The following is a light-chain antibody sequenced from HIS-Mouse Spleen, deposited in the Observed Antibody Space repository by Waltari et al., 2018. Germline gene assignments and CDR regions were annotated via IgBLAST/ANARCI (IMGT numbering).Light chain of an antibody. CDR2: AAS. CDR1: QSVNSY. J-gene: IGKJ4*01. Sequence: EIVLTQSPATLSLSPGERATLSCRARQSVNSYLAWYQQKPGQAPRLLIYAASNRATGIPARFSGSGSGTDFTLTISSLEPEDFAVYYCRQRSNWPLTFGGGTKVEIK. CDR3: RQRSNWPLT. V-gene: IGKV3-11*01.